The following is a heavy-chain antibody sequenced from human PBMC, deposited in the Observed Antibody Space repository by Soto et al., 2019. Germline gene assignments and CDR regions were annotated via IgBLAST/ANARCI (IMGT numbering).Heavy chain of an antibody. CDR2: IYNGGRT. CDR1: GASISSGDYF. Sequence: ASETLSLTCTVSGASISSGDYFWSWIRQSPGKGLEWIGYIYNGGRTFYRPSLESRINMSLDATKNSYSLRLTSVTAADTAVYYCARAPVGMDSINFFDHWGQGILVTVSS. CDR3: ARAPVGMDSINFFDH. V-gene: IGHV4-30-4*01. D-gene: IGHD2-8*01. J-gene: IGHJ4*02.